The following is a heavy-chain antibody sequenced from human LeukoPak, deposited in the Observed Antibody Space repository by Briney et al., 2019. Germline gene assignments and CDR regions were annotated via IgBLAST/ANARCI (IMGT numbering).Heavy chain of an antibody. CDR1: GFTFSSYG. J-gene: IGHJ4*02. D-gene: IGHD6-6*01. V-gene: IGHV3-30*18. Sequence: GGSLRLSCAASGFTFSSYGMHWVRQAPGKGLEWVAVISYDGSNKYYADSVKGRFTISGDSSKNTLYLQMNSLRAEDTAVYYCAKMGYSSSSGDYWGQGTLVTVSS. CDR2: ISYDGSNK. CDR3: AKMGYSSSSGDY.